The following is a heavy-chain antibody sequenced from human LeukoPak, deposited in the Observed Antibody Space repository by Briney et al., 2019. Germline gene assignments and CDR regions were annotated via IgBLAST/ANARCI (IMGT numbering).Heavy chain of an antibody. CDR2: IYSGGST. V-gene: IGHV3-66*01. Sequence: PGGALRLSCAASGFTVSSNYMSWVRQAPGKGLEWVSVIYSGGSTYYADSVKGRFTISRDNSKNTLYLQMNSLRAEDTAVYYCARRIVATISYYYYYMDVWGKGTTVTVSS. D-gene: IGHD5-12*01. CDR3: ARRIVATISYYYYYMDV. J-gene: IGHJ6*03. CDR1: GFTVSSNY.